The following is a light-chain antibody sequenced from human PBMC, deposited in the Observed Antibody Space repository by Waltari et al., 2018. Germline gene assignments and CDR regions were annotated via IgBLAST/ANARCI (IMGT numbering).Light chain of an antibody. Sequence: QAVLTQSPSVSGSPGQSVTISCTGTSSDIGGYNRVSWYQQHPGKAPKVMIYEVSERASGVSDCFSGSKSGNAASLTISGLQAEDEADYYCSSYANSDTFVLFGGGTRLTVL. CDR2: EVS. CDR1: SSDIGGYNR. V-gene: IGLV2-14*01. J-gene: IGLJ2*01. CDR3: SSYANSDTFVL.